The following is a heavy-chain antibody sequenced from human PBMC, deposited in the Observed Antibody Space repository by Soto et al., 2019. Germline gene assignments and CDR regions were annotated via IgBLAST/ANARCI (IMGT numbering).Heavy chain of an antibody. D-gene: IGHD3-22*01. V-gene: IGHV3-23*01. CDR2: ISGSGGST. CDR1: GFTFSSYA. Sequence: PGGSLRLSCAASGFTFSSYAMSWVRQAPGKGLEWVSAISGSGGSTYYADSVKGRFTISRDNSKNTLYLQMNSLRAEDTAVYYCAKAHSGYSSGSTRHYYGMDVWGQGTTVTVSS. CDR3: AKAHSGYSSGSTRHYYGMDV. J-gene: IGHJ6*02.